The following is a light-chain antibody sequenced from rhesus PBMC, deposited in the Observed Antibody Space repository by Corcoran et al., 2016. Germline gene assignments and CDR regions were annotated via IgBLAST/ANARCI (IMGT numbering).Light chain of an antibody. CDR2: SAA. Sequence: EIVVTQSPATLSLFSGETATLSCRASEIVGSYLAWYQQKPGQAPKLFVHSAALRATGIPDRFSGSGSMTGVTLTISSLEPEDVGVYHCQPYNALLPTFGQGTKVEIK. V-gene: IGKV3-40*03. CDR1: EIVGSY. CDR3: QPYNALLPT. J-gene: IGKJ1*01.